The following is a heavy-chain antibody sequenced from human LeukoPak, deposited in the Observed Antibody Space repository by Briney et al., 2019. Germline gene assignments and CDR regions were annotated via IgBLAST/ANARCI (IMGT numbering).Heavy chain of an antibody. CDR1: GGSISSSSYY. J-gene: IGHJ4*02. V-gene: IGHV4-39*07. Sequence: SETLSLTCTVSGGSISSSSYYWGWIRQPPGKGLEWIGSIYYSGSTYYNPSLKSRVTISVDTSKNQFSLKLSSVTAADTAVYHCARIKEDSSGYSYFDYWGQGTLVTVSS. D-gene: IGHD3-22*01. CDR2: IYYSGST. CDR3: ARIKEDSSGYSYFDY.